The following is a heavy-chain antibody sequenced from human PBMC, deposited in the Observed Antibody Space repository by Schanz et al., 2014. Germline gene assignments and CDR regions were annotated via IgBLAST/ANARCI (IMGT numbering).Heavy chain of an antibody. V-gene: IGHV1-69*09. J-gene: IGHJ4*02. CDR2: IIPILGIA. D-gene: IGHD4-17*01. CDR1: GGTFSSFG. CDR3: ARGYGDSPTDF. Sequence: QVHLVQSGAEVKKPGSSVKVSCKASGGTFSSFGINWVRQAPGQGLEWMGRIIPILGIANYAQKFQGRVTITADISTSTAYMELSSLRSEDTAVYYCARGYGDSPTDFWGQGTLVTVSS.